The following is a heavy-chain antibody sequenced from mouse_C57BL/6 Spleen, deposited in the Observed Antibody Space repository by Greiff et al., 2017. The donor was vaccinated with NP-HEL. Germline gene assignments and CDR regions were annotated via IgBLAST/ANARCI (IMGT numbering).Heavy chain of an antibody. D-gene: IGHD2-2*01. J-gene: IGHJ2*01. CDR1: GYSITSGYY. CDR3: AAVYYGYDGDYFDY. V-gene: IGHV3-6*01. CDR2: ISYDGSN. Sequence: EVQLQESGPGLVKPSQSLSLTCSVTGYSITSGYYWNWIRQFPGNKLEWMGYISYDGSNNYNPSLKNRISITRDTSKNQFFLKLNSVTTEDTATYYCAAVYYGYDGDYFDYWGQGTTLTVSS.